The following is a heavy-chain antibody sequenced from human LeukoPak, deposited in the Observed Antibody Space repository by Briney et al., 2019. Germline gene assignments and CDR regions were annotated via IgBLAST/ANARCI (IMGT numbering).Heavy chain of an antibody. CDR1: GFTFSSYA. CDR3: AKDMRGRLFTFFDY. CDR2: ISGSGGSA. V-gene: IGHV3-23*01. D-gene: IGHD3-22*01. J-gene: IGHJ4*02. Sequence: PGGSLRLSCAASGFTFSSYAMSWVRQAPGKGLEWVSAISGSGGSAYYADSVKGRFTISRDNSKNTLYLQMNSLRAEDTAVYYCAKDMRGRLFTFFDYWGQGTLVTVSS.